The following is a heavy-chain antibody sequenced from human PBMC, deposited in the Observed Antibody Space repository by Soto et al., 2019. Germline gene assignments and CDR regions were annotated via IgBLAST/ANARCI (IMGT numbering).Heavy chain of an antibody. CDR3: AKTPGYSSSWHLDY. CDR2: ISYDGSNK. D-gene: IGHD6-13*01. Sequence: GGSLRLSCAASGFTFSSYAMHWVRQAPGKGLEWVAVISYDGSNKYYADSVKGRFTISRDNSKNTLYLQMNSLRAEDTAVYYCAKTPGYSSSWHLDYWSQGTLVTVSS. J-gene: IGHJ4*02. V-gene: IGHV3-30-3*02. CDR1: GFTFSSYA.